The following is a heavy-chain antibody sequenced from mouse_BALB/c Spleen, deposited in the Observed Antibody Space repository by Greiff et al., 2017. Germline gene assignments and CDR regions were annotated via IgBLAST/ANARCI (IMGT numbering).Heavy chain of an antibody. CDR3: ARKGITTVVARYWYFDV. V-gene: IGHV1-18*01. Sequence: VQLQQSGPELVKPGASVKIPCKASGYTFTDYNMDWVKQSHGKSLEWIGDINPNNGGTIYNQKFKGKATLTVDKSSSTAYMELRSLTSEDTAVYYCARKGITTVVARYWYFDVWGAGTTVTVSS. J-gene: IGHJ1*01. CDR1: GYTFTDYN. CDR2: INPNNGGT. D-gene: IGHD1-1*01.